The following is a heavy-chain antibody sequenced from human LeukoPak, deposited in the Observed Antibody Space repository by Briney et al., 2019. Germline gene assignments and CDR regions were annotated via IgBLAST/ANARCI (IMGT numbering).Heavy chain of an antibody. CDR1: GFTFSSYS. Sequence: GGSLRLSCAASGFTFSSYSMNWVRVAPGKGLEWVAVISYDGSNTYYADSVKGRFTISRNDSNNTLYLQINTLRPGDTAVYYCAKDNEDCMSSSCYSGYYAMDVWGQGTTVTVSS. CDR3: AKDNEDCMSSSCYSGYYAMDV. D-gene: IGHD2-2*01. V-gene: IGHV3-30*18. CDR2: ISYDGSNT. J-gene: IGHJ6*02.